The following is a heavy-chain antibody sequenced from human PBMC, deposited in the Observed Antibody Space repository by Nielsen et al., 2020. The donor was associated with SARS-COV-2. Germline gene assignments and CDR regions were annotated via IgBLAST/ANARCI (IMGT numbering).Heavy chain of an antibody. D-gene: IGHD3-22*01. CDR1: GFTFSSYA. Sequence: GESLKISCAASGFTFSSYAMSWVRQAPGKGLEWVSAISGSGGSTYYADSVKGRFTISRDNAKNSLYLQMNSLRAEDTAVYYCARGRTYYYDSSVYDYWGQGTLVTVSS. CDR3: ARGRTYYYDSSVYDY. J-gene: IGHJ4*02. V-gene: IGHV3-23*01. CDR2: ISGSGGST.